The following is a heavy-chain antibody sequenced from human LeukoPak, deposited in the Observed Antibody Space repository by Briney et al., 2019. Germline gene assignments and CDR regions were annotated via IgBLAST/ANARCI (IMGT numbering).Heavy chain of an antibody. J-gene: IGHJ2*01. CDR3: ARAYGPYWYFDL. V-gene: IGHV4-59*01. Sequence: SETLSLTCTVSGGSISSYYWSWIRQPPGKGLEWIGYIYYSGSTNYNPSLESRVTISVDTSKNQFSLKLSSVTAADTAVYYCARAYGPYWYFDLWGRGTLVTVSS. CDR2: IYYSGST. D-gene: IGHD2-21*01. CDR1: GGSISSYY.